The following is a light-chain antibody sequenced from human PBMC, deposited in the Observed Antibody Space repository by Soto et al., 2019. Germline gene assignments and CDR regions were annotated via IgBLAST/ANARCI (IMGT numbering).Light chain of an antibody. CDR1: QSVSNH. J-gene: IGKJ4*01. CDR2: ASS. CDR3: QQSHTNIQDLT. Sequence: DIQMTQSPSSLSASVGDRVTITCRAIQSVSNHLNWYQQKPGKAPNLLIYASSNLQSGVPARFSGSGSGTDFTLTISRLQPEAFASYYCQQSHTNIQDLTFGGGTKVEIK. V-gene: IGKV1-39*01.